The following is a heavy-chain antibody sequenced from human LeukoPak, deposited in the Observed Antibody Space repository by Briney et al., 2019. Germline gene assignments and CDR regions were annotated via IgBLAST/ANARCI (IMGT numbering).Heavy chain of an antibody. V-gene: IGHV3-23*01. D-gene: IGHD3-3*01. J-gene: IGHJ3*02. CDR3: AKWMVRRDFWSGAFDI. CDR2: ISGSGYNS. Sequence: PGGSLRLSCAASGFTFSSYAMTWVRQAPGKGLEWVSAISGSGYNSYYADSGKGRFTISRDNSKNTLFLQMNRLRGEDTAIYYCAKWMVRRDFWSGAFDIWGQGTMVTV. CDR1: GFTFSSYA.